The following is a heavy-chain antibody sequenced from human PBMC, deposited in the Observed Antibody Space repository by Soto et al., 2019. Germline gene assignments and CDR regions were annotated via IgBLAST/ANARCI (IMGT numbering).Heavy chain of an antibody. CDR1: GGSISSYY. CDR3: ARVDYGDYGFDY. CDR2: IYYSGST. Sequence: QVQLQESGPGLVKPSETLSLTCTVSGGSISSYYWSWIRQPPGKALEWIGYIYYSGSTNYNPSLKSRVTISVDTSKNQFSLKLSSVTAADTAVYYCARVDYGDYGFDYWGQGTLVTVSS. J-gene: IGHJ4*02. D-gene: IGHD4-17*01. V-gene: IGHV4-59*08.